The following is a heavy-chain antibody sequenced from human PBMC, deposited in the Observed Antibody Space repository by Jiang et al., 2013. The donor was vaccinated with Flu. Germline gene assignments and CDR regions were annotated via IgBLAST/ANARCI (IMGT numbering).Heavy chain of an antibody. Sequence: VVQPGRSLRLSCAASGFTFSSYAMHWVRQAPGKGLEWVAVIPYDGSNKYYADSVKGRFTISRDNSKNTLYLQMNSLRAEDTAVYYCARSRPDPEITVTTAFDYWGQGTLVTVSS. J-gene: IGHJ4*02. CDR2: IPYDGSNK. D-gene: IGHD4-17*01. V-gene: IGHV3-30*01. CDR3: ARSRPDPEITVTTAFDY. CDR1: GFTFSSYA.